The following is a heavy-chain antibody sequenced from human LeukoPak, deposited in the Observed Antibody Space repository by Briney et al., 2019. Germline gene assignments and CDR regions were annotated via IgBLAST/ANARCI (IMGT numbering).Heavy chain of an antibody. CDR3: ARPRYCSSTSCYLYGMDV. V-gene: IGHV1-3*01. D-gene: IGHD2-2*01. Sequence: ASVKVSCKASGYTFTSYAMHWVRQAPGQRLEWMGWINAGNGNTKYSQKFQGRVTITRDTSVSTAYMELNSLRSEDTAVYYCARPRYCSSTSCYLYGMDVWGQGTTVTVSS. CDR2: INAGNGNT. J-gene: IGHJ6*02. CDR1: GYTFTSYA.